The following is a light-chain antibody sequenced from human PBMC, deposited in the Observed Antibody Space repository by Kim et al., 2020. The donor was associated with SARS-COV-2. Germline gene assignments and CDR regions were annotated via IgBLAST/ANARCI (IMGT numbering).Light chain of an antibody. V-gene: IGKV1-5*02. Sequence: DIQLTQSPSTLSASIGDTVTIICRASQNIRTWLAWYQQKPGKAPALLIYDASRLHSGVPSRFSGSGSGTDFTLTINGFQADDLASYYCQHYNTALHAFGQGTKVEI. J-gene: IGKJ2*01. CDR2: DAS. CDR3: QHYNTALHA. CDR1: QNIRTW.